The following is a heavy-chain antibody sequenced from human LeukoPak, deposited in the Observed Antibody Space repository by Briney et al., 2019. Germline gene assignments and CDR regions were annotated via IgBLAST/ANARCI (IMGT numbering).Heavy chain of an antibody. Sequence: PSETLSLTCTVSGGSIGSNYWSWIRQPPGKGLEWIGYIYYSGSTKYNPSLKSRVTISVDTSKNQFSLKLRSVTAADTAVYYCARETSSSSGFDYWGQGTLVTVSS. V-gene: IGHV4-59*01. D-gene: IGHD6-6*01. CDR2: IYYSGST. CDR1: GGSIGSNY. CDR3: ARETSSSSGFDY. J-gene: IGHJ4*02.